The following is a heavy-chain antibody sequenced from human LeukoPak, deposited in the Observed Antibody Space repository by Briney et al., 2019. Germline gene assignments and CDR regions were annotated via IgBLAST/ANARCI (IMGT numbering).Heavy chain of an antibody. CDR1: GGSISSSSYY. CDR3: ARTVYDILTGQYFDY. D-gene: IGHD3-9*01. Sequence: KPSETLSLTCTVSGGSISSSSYYWGWIRQPPGKGLEWIGSIYYSGSTYYNPSLKSRVTIPVDTSKNQFSLKLSSVTAADTAVYYCARTVYDILTGQYFDYWGQGTLVTVSS. V-gene: IGHV4-39*01. CDR2: IYYSGST. J-gene: IGHJ4*02.